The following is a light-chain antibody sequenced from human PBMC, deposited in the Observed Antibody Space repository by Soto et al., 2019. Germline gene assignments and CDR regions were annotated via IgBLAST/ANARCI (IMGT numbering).Light chain of an antibody. CDR2: EVT. CDR3: SSHTSGSTRV. J-gene: IGLJ1*01. Sequence: LTQPASVSGSPGQSIAISCTGTSGDVGGYDYVSWYQQHPDKAPKLMIYEVTKRPSWVSNRFSGSKSGNTASLTISGLQPEDEAEYYCSSHTSGSTRVFGSGTKVTV. V-gene: IGLV2-14*01. CDR1: SGDVGGYDY.